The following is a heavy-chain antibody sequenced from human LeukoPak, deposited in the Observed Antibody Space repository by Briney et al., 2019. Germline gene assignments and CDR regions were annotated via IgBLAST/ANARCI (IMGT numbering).Heavy chain of an antibody. CDR1: GFTFSSYA. Sequence: GRSLRLSCAASGFTFSSYAMHWVRQAPGKGLEWVAVISYDGSNKYYADSVKSQFTISRDNSKNTLYLQMNSLRAEDTAVYYCARESYSGSYSPFDYWGQGTLVTVSS. J-gene: IGHJ4*02. D-gene: IGHD1-26*01. CDR2: ISYDGSNK. CDR3: ARESYSGSYSPFDY. V-gene: IGHV3-30-3*01.